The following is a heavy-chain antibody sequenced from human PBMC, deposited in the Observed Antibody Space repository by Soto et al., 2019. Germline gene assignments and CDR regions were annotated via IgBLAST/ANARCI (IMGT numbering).Heavy chain of an antibody. V-gene: IGHV3-48*01. CDR1: GFTFSSYS. D-gene: IGHD3-10*01. Sequence: EVQLVESGGGLVQPGGSLRLSCAAFGFTFSSYSMNWVRQAPGKGLEWVSYISSSSSTIYYADSVKGRFTISRDNAKNSLYLHMNSLRAEDTAVYYCASIDYGSGNLLGYWGQGTRVTVSS. CDR3: ASIDYGSGNLLGY. J-gene: IGHJ4*02. CDR2: ISSSSSTI.